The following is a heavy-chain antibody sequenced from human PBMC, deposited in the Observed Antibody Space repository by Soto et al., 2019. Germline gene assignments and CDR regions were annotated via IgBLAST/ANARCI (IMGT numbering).Heavy chain of an antibody. D-gene: IGHD6-6*01. CDR2: IYYSGST. Sequence: QVQLQESGPGLVKPSQTLSLTCTVSGGSISSGDYYWSWIRQPPGKGLEWIGYIYYSGSTYYNPSLKSRVTVSVDTSKNQFSLKLSSVTAADTAVYYCASLQSDTSSIADRPSSWFDPWGQGTLVTVSS. CDR1: GGSISSGDYY. J-gene: IGHJ5*02. CDR3: ASLQSDTSSIADRPSSWFDP. V-gene: IGHV4-30-4*01.